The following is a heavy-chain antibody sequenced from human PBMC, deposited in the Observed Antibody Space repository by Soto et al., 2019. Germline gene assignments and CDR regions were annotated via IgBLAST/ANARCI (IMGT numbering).Heavy chain of an antibody. CDR1: GFSFRNYA. D-gene: IGHD3-22*01. CDR3: ALTFYYDSSGYYFHS. CDR2: LTGSSSNI. V-gene: IGHV3-23*01. Sequence: GGSLRLSCAASGFSFRNYAMSWVRQAPGKGLEWISTLTGSSSNIYYADSVKGRFAISRGNSKNTLYLQMNSLRAEDTAVYYCALTFYYDSSGYYFHSWGQGTLVTVSS. J-gene: IGHJ4*02.